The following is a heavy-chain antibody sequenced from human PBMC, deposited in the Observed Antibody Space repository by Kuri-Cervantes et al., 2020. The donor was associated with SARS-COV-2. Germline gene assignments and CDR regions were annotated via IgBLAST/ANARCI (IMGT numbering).Heavy chain of an antibody. CDR3: ATSYYYDSSGYYGWFDP. V-gene: IGHV4-39*01. CDR1: GVSVGSSRYY. J-gene: IGHJ5*02. CDR2: IYYSGST. Sequence: SETLSLTCTVSGVSVGSSRYYWGWIRQPPGKGLEWLGTIYYSGSTYYNPPLKSRVTISVDTSWNQFSLKLSSVTASDTAVYYCATSYYYDSSGYYGWFDPWGQGVLVTVSS. D-gene: IGHD3-22*01.